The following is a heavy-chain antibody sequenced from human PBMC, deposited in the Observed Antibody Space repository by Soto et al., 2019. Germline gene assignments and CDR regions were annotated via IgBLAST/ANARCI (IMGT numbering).Heavy chain of an antibody. V-gene: IGHV3-53*01. CDR3: SIGVTVGVTGTVY. J-gene: IGHJ4*02. Sequence: GGSLRLSCAASGFTVSSRYMSWVRQAPGKGLEWVSVIYTDGRTFYADSVKGRFTISRDNSKNTLYLQMDSLRAEDTAVYYCSIGVTVGVTGTVYWGPGKLVNVFS. CDR1: GFTVSSRY. D-gene: IGHD1-7*01. CDR2: IYTDGRT.